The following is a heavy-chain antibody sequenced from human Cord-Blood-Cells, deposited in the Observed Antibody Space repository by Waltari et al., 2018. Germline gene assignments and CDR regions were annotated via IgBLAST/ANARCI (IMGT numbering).Heavy chain of an antibody. CDR2: INPNSGGT. CDR3: ARDPLDSGYDYDY. J-gene: IGHJ4*02. CDR1: GYTFTGYY. D-gene: IGHD5-12*01. Sequence: QVQLVQSGAEVKKPGASVKVSCKASGYTFTGYYMHWVRQAPGQGLEWMGWINPNSGGTNDAQKFQGRGTMTRDTSISTAYMELSRLRSDDTAVYYCARDPLDSGYDYDYWGQGTLVTVSS. V-gene: IGHV1-2*02.